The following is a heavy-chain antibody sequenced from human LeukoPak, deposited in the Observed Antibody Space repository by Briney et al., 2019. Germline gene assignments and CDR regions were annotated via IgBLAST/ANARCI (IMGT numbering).Heavy chain of an antibody. V-gene: IGHV4-4*07. Sequence: KPSETLSLTCTVSGGSISSYYWSWIRQPAGKGLEWIGRIYTSGSTNYNPSLKSRVTMSVDTSKNQFSLKLSSVTAADTAVYYCARGDPVWGSDGFGSGSFDIWGQGTMVTVSS. CDR1: GGSISSYY. CDR2: IYTSGST. J-gene: IGHJ3*02. CDR3: ARGDPVWGSDGFGSGSFDI. D-gene: IGHD3-10*01.